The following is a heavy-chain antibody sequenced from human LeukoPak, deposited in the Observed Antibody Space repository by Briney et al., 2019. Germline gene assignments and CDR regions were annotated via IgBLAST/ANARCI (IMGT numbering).Heavy chain of an antibody. J-gene: IGHJ4*02. V-gene: IGHV3-48*03. D-gene: IGHD6-19*01. CDR1: GFTFSSYE. CDR2: ISSSGSTI. Sequence: GGSLRLSCAASGFTFSSYEMNWVRQAPGKGLEWVSYISSSGSTIYYADSVKGRFTISRDNAKNSLYLQMNSLRAEDTAVYYCTRLIAVAAPFDYWGQGTLVTVSS. CDR3: TRLIAVAAPFDY.